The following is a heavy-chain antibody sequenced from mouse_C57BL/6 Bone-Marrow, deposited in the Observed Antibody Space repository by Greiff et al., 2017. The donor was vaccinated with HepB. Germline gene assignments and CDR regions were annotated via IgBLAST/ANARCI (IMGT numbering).Heavy chain of an antibody. J-gene: IGHJ4*01. Sequence: EVQGVESGGGLVQPGGSLKLSCAASGFTFSDYYMYWVRQTPEKRLEWVAYISNGGGSTYYPDTVKGRFTISRDNAKNTLYLQMSRLKSEDTAMYYCARHDSSGYYYAMDYWGQGTSVTVSS. D-gene: IGHD3-2*02. CDR1: GFTFSDYY. CDR2: ISNGGGST. V-gene: IGHV5-12*01. CDR3: ARHDSSGYYYAMDY.